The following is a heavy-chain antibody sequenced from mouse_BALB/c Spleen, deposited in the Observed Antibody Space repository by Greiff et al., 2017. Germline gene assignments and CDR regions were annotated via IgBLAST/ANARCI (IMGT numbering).Heavy chain of an antibody. CDR3: ARGDYDYENYAMDY. V-gene: IGHV3-2*02. J-gene: IGHJ4*01. D-gene: IGHD2-4*01. CDR1: GYSITSDYA. CDR2: ISYSGST. Sequence: EVKLLESGPGLVKPSQSLSLTCTVTGYSITSDYAWNWIRQFPGNKLEWMGYISYSGSTSYNPSLKSRISITRDTSKNQFFLQLNSVTTEDTATYYCARGDYDYENYAMDYWGQGTSVTVSS.